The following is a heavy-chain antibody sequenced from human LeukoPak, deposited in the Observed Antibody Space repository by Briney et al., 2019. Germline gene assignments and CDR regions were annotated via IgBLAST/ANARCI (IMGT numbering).Heavy chain of an antibody. D-gene: IGHD3-22*01. J-gene: IGHJ4*02. CDR1: GYTFTSYG. CDR2: ISAYNGNT. V-gene: IGHV1-18*01. Sequence: GASVKVSCKASGYTFTSYGISWVRQAPGQGLEWMGWISAYNGNTNYAQKLQGRVTMTTDTSTSTAYMELRSLRSDDTAVYYCARRDDSSGYYLYYFDYWGQGTLVTVSS. CDR3: ARRDDSSGYYLYYFDY.